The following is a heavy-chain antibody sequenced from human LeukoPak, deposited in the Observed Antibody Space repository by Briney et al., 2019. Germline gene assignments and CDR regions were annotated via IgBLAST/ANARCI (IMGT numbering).Heavy chain of an antibody. CDR2: ISWDGGST. CDR1: GFTFDDYA. J-gene: IGHJ6*03. D-gene: IGHD3-3*01. V-gene: IGHV3-43D*03. Sequence: PGGSLRLSCAASGFTFDDYAMHWVRQAPGKGLEWVSLISWDGGSTYYADSVKGRFTISRDNSKNSLYLQMNSLRAEDTALYYCAKESHYYDFWSGYYQVYYYMDVWGKGTTVTVPS. CDR3: AKESHYYDFWSGYYQVYYYMDV.